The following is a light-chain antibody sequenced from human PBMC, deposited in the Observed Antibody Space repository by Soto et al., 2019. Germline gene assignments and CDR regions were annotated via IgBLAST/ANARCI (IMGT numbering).Light chain of an antibody. CDR2: DVS. CDR3: SSYAGSKNYV. Sequence: QSALTQPPSASGSPRQSVTISCTGTSSDVGGYNFVSWFQHHPGKAPKLMIYDVSKRPSGVPDRFSGSKSGNTASLTVSGLQAEDEADYYCSSYAGSKNYVFGTGTKVTVL. J-gene: IGLJ1*01. V-gene: IGLV2-8*01. CDR1: SSDVGGYNF.